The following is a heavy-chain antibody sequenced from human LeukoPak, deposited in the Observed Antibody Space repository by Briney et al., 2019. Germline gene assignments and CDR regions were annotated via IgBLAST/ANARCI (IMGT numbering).Heavy chain of an antibody. CDR1: GFSFSNYG. CDR3: ARVRCTSTSCFRDY. Sequence: GGSLRLSCAASGFSFSNYGLNWVRQAPGKGLEWVSYISSSSTTINYADSVEGRFTISRDNAKNSLYVQMSSLRAEDTAVYYCARVRCTSTSCFRDYWGQGTLVTVSS. CDR2: ISSSSTTI. D-gene: IGHD2-2*01. J-gene: IGHJ4*02. V-gene: IGHV3-48*01.